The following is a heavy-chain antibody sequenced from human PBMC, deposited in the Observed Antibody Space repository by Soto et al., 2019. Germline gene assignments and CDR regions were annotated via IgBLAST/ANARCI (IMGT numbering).Heavy chain of an antibody. D-gene: IGHD1-26*01. Sequence: QVQLVESGGGVVQPGRSLRLSCVASGFNFSSYGMHWVRQAPGKGLKWVAVISYDGSNKYYADSVKGRFSISRDNSKNXLYLQMNSMSAEDTAVYYCARAKYSGSYHYYGMDVWGQGTTVTVSS. V-gene: IGHV3-30*03. CDR3: ARAKYSGSYHYYGMDV. CDR1: GFNFSSYG. CDR2: ISYDGSNK. J-gene: IGHJ6*02.